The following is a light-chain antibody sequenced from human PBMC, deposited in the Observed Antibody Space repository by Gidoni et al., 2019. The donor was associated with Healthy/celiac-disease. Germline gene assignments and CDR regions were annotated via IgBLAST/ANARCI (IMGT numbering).Light chain of an antibody. CDR1: QIISSY. CDR2: AAS. V-gene: IGKV1-39*01. CDR3: QQSYSTPLT. Sequence: DIKMTQSPSSLSASVGDRVTITCQASQIISSYSNWYQQKPGKAPKLLIYAASSLQSGVPSRFSGSGSGTDFTLTISSLQPEDFATYYCQQSYSTPLTFGGGTKVEIK. J-gene: IGKJ4*01.